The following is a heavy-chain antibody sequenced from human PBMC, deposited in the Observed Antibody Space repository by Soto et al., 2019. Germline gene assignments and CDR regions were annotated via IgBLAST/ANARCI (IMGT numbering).Heavy chain of an antibody. D-gene: IGHD3-10*01. CDR2: VYYRGIS. CDR1: GVSVSNSNYY. Sequence: ETLCVTCAGSGVSVSNSNYYWGWIRQSPGKGLEWMGSVYYRGISYSKSSVKSRVTISVDTSKNQFSLNLNSVTASDTAVYYCVSQRTSVLTQAYFDYWGPGALVTVYS. J-gene: IGHJ4*02. CDR3: VSQRTSVLTQAYFDY. V-gene: IGHV4-39*01.